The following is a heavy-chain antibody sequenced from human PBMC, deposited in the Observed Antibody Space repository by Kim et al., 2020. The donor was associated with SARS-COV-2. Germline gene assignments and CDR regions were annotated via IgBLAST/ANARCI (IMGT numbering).Heavy chain of an antibody. CDR1: GFTFSDYY. J-gene: IGHJ4*01. D-gene: IGHD5-12*01. V-gene: IGHV3-11*03. Sequence: GGSLRLSCAASGFTFSDYYMTWIRQAPGKGLEWISYISHSSRYINYGDSVKGRFTISRDNAKNSLYLQMNGLRAEDTAVYYCARIRDGYNWAAVDYWGQGTLVTVSS. CDR2: ISHSSRYI. CDR3: ARIRDGYNWAAVDY.